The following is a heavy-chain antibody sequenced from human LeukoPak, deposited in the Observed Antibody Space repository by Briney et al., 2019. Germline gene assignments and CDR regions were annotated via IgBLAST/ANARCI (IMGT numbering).Heavy chain of an antibody. V-gene: IGHV4-59*01. Sequence: SETLSLTCTVSGGSISSYYWSWIRQPPGKGLEWIGYIYYSGSTNYNPSLKSRATISVDTSKNQFSLKLSSVTAADTAVYYCARVVGRDGFDYWGQGTLVTVSS. CDR3: ARVVGRDGFDY. J-gene: IGHJ4*02. CDR2: IYYSGST. CDR1: GGSISSYY. D-gene: IGHD3-10*01.